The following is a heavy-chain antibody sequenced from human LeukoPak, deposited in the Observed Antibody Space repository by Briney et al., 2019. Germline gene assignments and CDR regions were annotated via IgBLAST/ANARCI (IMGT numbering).Heavy chain of an antibody. CDR3: ARDVPQEYAFDI. CDR1: GGSISSGDYY. V-gene: IGHV4-30-4*01. Sequence: PSGTLSLTCTVSGGSISSGDYYWSWIRQPPGKGLEWIGYIYYSGSTYYNPSLKSRVTISVDTSKNQFSLKLSSVTAADTAVYYCARDVPQEYAFDIWGQGTMVTVSS. CDR2: IYYSGST. J-gene: IGHJ3*02. D-gene: IGHD3-10*01.